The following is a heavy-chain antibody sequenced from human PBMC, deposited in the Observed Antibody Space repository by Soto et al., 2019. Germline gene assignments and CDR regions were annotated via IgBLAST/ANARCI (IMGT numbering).Heavy chain of an antibody. D-gene: IGHD3-3*01. CDR1: GFTINRND. CDR2: MSFDGNHQ. J-gene: IGHJ6*02. Sequence: QVHLVESGGGVVQPGGSLRLSCAASGFTINRNDMYWVRQAPGKGREWVAVMSFDGNHQHYADSVKGRFTISRDNSKNTLSLEMNSLRRDDTAVYYCASCERFPRVGVDYYALDVWGQGTTVIVSS. V-gene: IGHV3-30*03. CDR3: ASCERFPRVGVDYYALDV.